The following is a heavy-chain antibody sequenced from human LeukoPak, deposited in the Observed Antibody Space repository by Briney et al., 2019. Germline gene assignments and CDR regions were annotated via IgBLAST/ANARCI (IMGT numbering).Heavy chain of an antibody. V-gene: IGHV3-20*04. Sequence: PGGSLRLSCAASGFTFDDYGMSWVRQAPGKGLEWVSGINWNGGSTGYADSVKGRFTISRDNAKNSLYPQMNSLRAEDTALYYCARDRTNTYYYDSSGSGASDIWGQGTMVTVSS. CDR2: INWNGGST. J-gene: IGHJ3*02. CDR1: GFTFDDYG. CDR3: ARDRTNTYYYDSSGSGASDI. D-gene: IGHD3-22*01.